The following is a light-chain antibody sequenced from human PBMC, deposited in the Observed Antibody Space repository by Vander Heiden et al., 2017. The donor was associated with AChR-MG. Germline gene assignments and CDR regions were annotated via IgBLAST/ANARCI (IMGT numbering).Light chain of an antibody. J-gene: IGKJ1*01. CDR1: QSISSG. Sequence: DIDMTQSPSTLSASVGDRVTITCRASQSISSGLAWYQQRPGKAPKVLISDVSTLESGVPSRFSGSGSGTDFTLTISSLQPEDSATYYCQQYHYYWTFGQGTKVEIK. CDR3: QQYHYYWT. CDR2: DVS. V-gene: IGKV1-5*01.